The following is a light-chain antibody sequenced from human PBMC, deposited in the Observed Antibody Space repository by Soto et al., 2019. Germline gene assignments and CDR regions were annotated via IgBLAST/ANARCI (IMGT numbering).Light chain of an antibody. Sequence: FMLTQPHSVSESPGKTVTISCTGSSGNIASNYVQWYQQRPGSAPTTVIYEDNQRPSGVPDRFSGSIDSSSNSASLTISGLKPEDEADYYCQSYDTNTVVFGGGTKLTVL. CDR2: EDN. V-gene: IGLV6-57*02. CDR1: SGNIASNY. CDR3: QSYDTNTVV. J-gene: IGLJ2*01.